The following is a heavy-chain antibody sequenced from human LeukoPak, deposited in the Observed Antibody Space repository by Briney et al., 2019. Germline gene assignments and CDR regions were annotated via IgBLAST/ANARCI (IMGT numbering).Heavy chain of an antibody. J-gene: IGHJ6*02. CDR2: IGTAGDT. CDR3: ARAQIKYSRAGGMDV. D-gene: IGHD6-25*01. Sequence: PGGSLRLSCAASGFTFSSYDMHWVRQATGKGLEWVSAIGTAGDTFYPGSVKGRFTISRENAKNSLYLQMNSLRAGDTAVYYCARAQIKYSRAGGMDVWGQGTTVTVSS. CDR1: GFTFSSYD. V-gene: IGHV3-13*01.